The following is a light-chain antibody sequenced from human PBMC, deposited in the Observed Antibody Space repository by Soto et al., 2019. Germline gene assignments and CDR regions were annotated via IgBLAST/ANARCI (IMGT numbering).Light chain of an antibody. CDR2: DAS. Sequence: EIVLTQSPATLSFAPGQIEKLSCRASQSVSSYLAWYQQKPGQAPRLLIYDASNRATGIPARFSGSGSGTDFTLTISSLEPEDFAVYYCQQRSNWPRTFGQGTKVDI. V-gene: IGKV3-11*01. CDR3: QQRSNWPRT. J-gene: IGKJ1*01. CDR1: QSVSSY.